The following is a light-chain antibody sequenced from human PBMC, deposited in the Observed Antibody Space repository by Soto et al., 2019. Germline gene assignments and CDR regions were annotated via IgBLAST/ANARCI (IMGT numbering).Light chain of an antibody. CDR2: DAS. J-gene: IGKJ2*01. V-gene: IGKV3-11*01. CDR3: QQRSNWYT. Sequence: EIVLTQSPATLSLSPGERATLSCRASQSVSSYLAWYQQKPGQAPRLLIYDASNRATGIPARFSGSGSGTDVTLTISSLEPADFAVYYCQQRSNWYTFGQGTKLEIK. CDR1: QSVSSY.